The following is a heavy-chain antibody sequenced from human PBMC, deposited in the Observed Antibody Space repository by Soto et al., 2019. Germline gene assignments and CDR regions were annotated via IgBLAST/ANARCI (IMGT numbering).Heavy chain of an antibody. CDR2: IYYSGST. CDR1: GGSISSSSYY. Sequence: SETLSLTCTVSGGSISSSSYYWGWIRQPPGKGLEWIGSIYYSGSTYYNPSLKSRVTISVDTSKNQFSLKLSSVTAADTAVYYCARLDPRYYYGSGSPNYYYYMDVWGKGTTVTVS. J-gene: IGHJ6*03. V-gene: IGHV4-39*01. CDR3: ARLDPRYYYGSGSPNYYYYMDV. D-gene: IGHD3-10*01.